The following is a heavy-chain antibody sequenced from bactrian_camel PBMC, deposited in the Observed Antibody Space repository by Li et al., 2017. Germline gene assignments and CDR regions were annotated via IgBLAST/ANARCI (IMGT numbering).Heavy chain of an antibody. CDR2: ISTGGSST. V-gene: IGHV3S53*01. CDR1: ADALMY. CDR3: AGDRPYGAWYMESEYRY. J-gene: IGHJ4*01. D-gene: IGHD1*01. Sequence: HVQLVESGGGLVQPGGSLRLSCSASADALMYMAWFRQAPGQKREAVAAISTGGSSTMYLDSVKGRFTISRESGKNTVHLQMNSLIPEDTGVYYCAGDRPYGAWYMESEYRYWGRGTQVTVS.